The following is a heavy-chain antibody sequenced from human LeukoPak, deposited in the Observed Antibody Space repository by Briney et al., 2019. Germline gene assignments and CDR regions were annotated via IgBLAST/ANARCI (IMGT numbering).Heavy chain of an antibody. CDR1: GGSISSGSYY. CDR3: ARIDALDLYGSGPYYYYYMDV. J-gene: IGHJ6*03. V-gene: IGHV4-61*02. D-gene: IGHD3-10*01. Sequence: SQTLSLTCTVSGGSISSGSYYWSWIRQPAGKGLEWIGRIYTSGNTNYNPSLKSRVTISVDTSKNQFSLKLSSVTAADTAVYYCARIDALDLYGSGPYYYYYMDVWGKGTTVTISS. CDR2: IYTSGNT.